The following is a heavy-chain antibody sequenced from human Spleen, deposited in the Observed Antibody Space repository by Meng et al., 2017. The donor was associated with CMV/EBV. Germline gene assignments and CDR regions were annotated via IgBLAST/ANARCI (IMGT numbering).Heavy chain of an antibody. CDR2: VYYDGSNQ. CDR3: AREEWLHPILDY. CDR1: GFVFSNYA. J-gene: IGHJ4*02. V-gene: IGHV3-33*01. D-gene: IGHD3-3*01. Sequence: GESLKISCAPSGFVFSNYAMHWVRQAPGKGLEWVALVYYDGSNQYYSDSVKGRFTISRDNAKNSLYLQMNSLRAEDTAVYYCAREEWLHPILDYWGQGTLVTVSS.